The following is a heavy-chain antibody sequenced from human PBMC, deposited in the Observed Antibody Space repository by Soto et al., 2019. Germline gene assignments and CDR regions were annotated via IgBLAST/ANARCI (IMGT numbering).Heavy chain of an antibody. CDR3: ARAPKKGYSYGPDAFDI. J-gene: IGHJ3*02. V-gene: IGHV4-31*03. CDR2: IYYSGST. CDR1: GGSISSGGYY. Sequence: QVQLQESGPGLVKPSQTLSLTCTVSGGSISSGGYYWSWIRQHPGKGLEWIGYIYYSGSTYYNPSLKSRVTIAADTSKNQFSLKLSSVTAADTAVYYCARAPKKGYSYGPDAFDIWGQGTMVTVSS. D-gene: IGHD5-18*01.